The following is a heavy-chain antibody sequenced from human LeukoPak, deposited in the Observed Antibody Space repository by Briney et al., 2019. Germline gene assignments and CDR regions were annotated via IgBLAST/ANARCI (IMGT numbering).Heavy chain of an antibody. J-gene: IGHJ4*02. Sequence: PSETLSLTCAVSGGSISRDSSYWSWIRQYPGKGLEWIGFISFSGDTNYNLSLKSRLTISRDMSKNQFSLRLSSVTAADTALYYCGGANSGYYPIDNWGQGTLVSVSS. CDR2: ISFSGDT. CDR1: GGSISRDSSY. V-gene: IGHV4-31*11. D-gene: IGHD3-22*01. CDR3: GGANSGYYPIDN.